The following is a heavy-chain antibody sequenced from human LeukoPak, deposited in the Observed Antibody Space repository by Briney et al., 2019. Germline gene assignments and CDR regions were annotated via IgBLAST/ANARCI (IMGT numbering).Heavy chain of an antibody. CDR1: GFTFSSYS. CDR2: ISSSSSII. D-gene: IGHD4-23*01. CDR3: ARDNGLKGRQFYGGNQGGY. J-gene: IGHJ4*02. Sequence: AGGSLRLSCAASGFTFSSYSMNWVRQAPGKGLEWVSHISSSSSIIYYADSVKGRFTISRDNAKNSLYLQVNSLRAEDTAVYYCARDNGLKGRQFYGGNQGGYWGQGTLVTVSS. V-gene: IGHV3-48*01.